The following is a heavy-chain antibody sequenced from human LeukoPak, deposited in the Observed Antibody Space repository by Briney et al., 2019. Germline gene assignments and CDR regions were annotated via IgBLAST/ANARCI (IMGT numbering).Heavy chain of an antibody. CDR2: INPNSGGT. J-gene: IGHJ5*02. V-gene: IGHV1-2*02. CDR1: GYTFTGYY. D-gene: IGHD6-19*01. Sequence: GASVKVSCKASGYTFTGYYMHWVRQAPGQGLEWMGWINPNSGGTNYAQKFQGRVTMTRDTSISTAYMELSRLRSDDTAVYYCARSRGWYFNWFDPWGQGTLVTVSS. CDR3: ARSRGWYFNWFDP.